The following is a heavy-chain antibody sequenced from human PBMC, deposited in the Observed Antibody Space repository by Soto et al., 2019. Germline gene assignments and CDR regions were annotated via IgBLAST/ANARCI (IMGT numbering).Heavy chain of an antibody. Sequence: QVPLVQSGAEVKKPGASVKVSCKASGYTFTSYGISWVRQAPGQGLEWMGWISAYNGNTNYAQKLQGRVTMTTDTSTSTAYMELRNLRSDDTAVYYCARDRKSSGWPHPSFDYWGQGTLVTVSS. CDR1: GYTFTSYG. CDR3: ARDRKSSGWPHPSFDY. D-gene: IGHD6-19*01. V-gene: IGHV1-18*01. CDR2: ISAYNGNT. J-gene: IGHJ4*02.